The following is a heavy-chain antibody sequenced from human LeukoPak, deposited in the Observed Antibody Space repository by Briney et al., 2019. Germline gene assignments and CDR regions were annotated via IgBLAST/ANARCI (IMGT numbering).Heavy chain of an antibody. CDR2: IHYSEST. D-gene: IGHD6-13*01. CDR1: GGPIRSYY. V-gene: IGHV4-59*01. J-gene: IGHJ6*02. Sequence: SETLSLTCTVSGGPIRSYYWSWMRQPPGKGLEWIGNIHYSESTNFNPSLKSRVAIAVDTSKNQFSLSMRFVTAADTAVYYCARVSAAGMEFHYGMDVWAKGPRSSSP. CDR3: ARVSAAGMEFHYGMDV.